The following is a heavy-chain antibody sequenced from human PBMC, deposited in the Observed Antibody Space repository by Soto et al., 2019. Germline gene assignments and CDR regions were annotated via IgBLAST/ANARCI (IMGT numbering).Heavy chain of an antibody. CDR2: ISSSGSYI. J-gene: IGHJ4*02. D-gene: IGHD3-10*01. Sequence: PGGSLRLSCAASGFTFSSYGMNWVRQAPGKGLEWVSSISSSGSYIYYADSVKGRLTISRDNAKNSLYLQMNSLRAEDTAVYYCANGYGSTIWGQGTLVTVSS. CDR1: GFTFSSYG. CDR3: ANGYGSTI. V-gene: IGHV3-21*01.